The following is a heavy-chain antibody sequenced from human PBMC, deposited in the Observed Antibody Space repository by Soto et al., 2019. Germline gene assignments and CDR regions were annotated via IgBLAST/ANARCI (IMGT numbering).Heavy chain of an antibody. J-gene: IGHJ4*01. Sequence: SETLSLTCTVSGAPITINYWSWIRQAPGKGLEWIGYIYYSGSTTYNPSLKSRVTMSADTSKDQFSLKLNSVTAADTAVYYCARDAGGPYDYWGPGILVTVSS. CDR1: GAPITINY. D-gene: IGHD2-15*01. CDR3: ARDAGGPYDY. V-gene: IGHV4-59*01. CDR2: IYYSGST.